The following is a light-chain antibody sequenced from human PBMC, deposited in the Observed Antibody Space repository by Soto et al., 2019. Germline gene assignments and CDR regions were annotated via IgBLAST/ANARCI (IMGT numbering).Light chain of an antibody. CDR3: QQYDQLPIT. CDR2: DVF. V-gene: IGKV1-33*01. Sequence: DIQMTQSASSLPASVGDTVTISCQASQDISKYLNWFQQKPGKAPKLLIYDVFNVETGVPSRFSGPGSGTDFTLIISNLPPEDFATYYCQQYDQLPITFGGGTKVDI. CDR1: QDISKY. J-gene: IGKJ4*01.